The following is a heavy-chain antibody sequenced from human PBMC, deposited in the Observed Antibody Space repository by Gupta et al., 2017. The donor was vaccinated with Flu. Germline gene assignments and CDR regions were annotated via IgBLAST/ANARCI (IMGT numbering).Heavy chain of an antibody. Sequence: SQSGGGLVPPGGSMRLSCGASKFRFSDFAVAWVRQAPGKGLEWVSSITSSGGRTYSADSVKGRFTISRDNSNNTLFLEMRSLRAEDTAVYYCAKLGGSYYGDIDVWGQGTLVTVS. V-gene: IGHV3-23*01. CDR2: ITSSGGRT. CDR3: AKLGGSYYGDIDV. CDR1: KFRFSDFA. J-gene: IGHJ3*01. D-gene: IGHD1-26*01.